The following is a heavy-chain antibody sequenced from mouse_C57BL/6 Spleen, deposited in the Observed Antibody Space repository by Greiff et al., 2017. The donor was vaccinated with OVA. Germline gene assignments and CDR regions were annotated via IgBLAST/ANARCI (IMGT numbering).Heavy chain of an antibody. D-gene: IGHD2-4*01. V-gene: IGHV3-6*01. Sequence: ESGPGLVKPSQSLSLTCSVTGYSITSGYYWNWIRQFPGNKLEWMGYISYDGSNNYNPSLKNRISITRDTSKNQFFLKLNSVTTEDTATYYCAREGDYDGVFDYWGQGTTLTVSS. J-gene: IGHJ2*01. CDR2: ISYDGSN. CDR1: GYSITSGYY. CDR3: AREGDYDGVFDY.